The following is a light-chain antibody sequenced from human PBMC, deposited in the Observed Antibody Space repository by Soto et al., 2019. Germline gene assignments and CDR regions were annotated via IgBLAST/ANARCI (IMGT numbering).Light chain of an antibody. Sequence: QSALTQPASVSGSPGQSITISCTGTSSDVGNYKYVSWYQQHPGKAPKLMIYEVSNRPSGVSNRFSGSKSGNTASLTISGLQAEDETHYYCFSYTSSGTYVFGTGTKVTV. CDR3: FSYTSSGTYV. CDR2: EVS. V-gene: IGLV2-14*01. CDR1: SSDVGNYKY. J-gene: IGLJ1*01.